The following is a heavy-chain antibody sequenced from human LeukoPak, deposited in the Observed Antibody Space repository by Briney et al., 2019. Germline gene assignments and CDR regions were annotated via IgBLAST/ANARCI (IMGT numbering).Heavy chain of an antibody. CDR2: TYYRSRWYN. V-gene: IGHV6-1*01. CDR3: ARDHDYGNYGTYEDY. CDR1: GDSVSRNNVA. J-gene: IGHJ4*02. D-gene: IGHD4-11*01. Sequence: SQTLSLTCAISGDSVSRNNVAWNWVRQSPSRGLEWLGRTYYRSRWYNDYEVSVESRISINPDTSKNRFSLQLNSVTPEDTAVYYCARDHDYGNYGTYEDYWGQGTLVTVSS.